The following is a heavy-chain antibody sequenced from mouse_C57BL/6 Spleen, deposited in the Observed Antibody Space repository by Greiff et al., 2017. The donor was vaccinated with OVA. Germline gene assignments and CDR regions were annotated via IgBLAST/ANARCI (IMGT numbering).Heavy chain of an antibody. CDR3: AREQNIGNCFAY. CDR1: GYTFTSYW. Sequence: VQLQEPGAELVKPGASVKLSCKASGYTFTSYWIPWVKQRPGQGLEWIGMIYPDSGSTNYNDKFKSKATLTVDTSSSTAYMQLRSLTSEDSAVYYCAREQNIGNCFAYWGQGTTLTVS. D-gene: IGHD4-1*01. J-gene: IGHJ2*01. V-gene: IGHV1-64*01. CDR2: IYPDSGST.